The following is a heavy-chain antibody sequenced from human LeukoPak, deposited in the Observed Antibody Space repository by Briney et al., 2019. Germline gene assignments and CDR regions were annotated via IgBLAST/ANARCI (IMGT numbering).Heavy chain of an antibody. CDR2: IWHGGSNK. J-gene: IGHJ4*02. D-gene: IGHD3-16*01. Sequence: GGSLRLSCAASGFTFTSYGMHWVRQAPGKGLEWVAVIWHGGSNKYYADSVKGRFTISRDNSKNTLYLQMNSLRAEDTAVYYCARAGYDYVWGSYSIWGQGTLVTVSS. CDR1: GFTFTSYG. V-gene: IGHV3-33*08. CDR3: ARAGYDYVWGSYSI.